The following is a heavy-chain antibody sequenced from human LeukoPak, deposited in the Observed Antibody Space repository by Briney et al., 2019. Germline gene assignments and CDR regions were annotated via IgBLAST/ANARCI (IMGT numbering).Heavy chain of an antibody. CDR3: ATKPAGRGRFDY. D-gene: IGHD6-19*01. CDR2: IYYSGTT. Sequence: SETLSLTCTISGGSISNDYWRWIRQPPGKGLEWIGYIYYSGTTNYNPSLKSRVTMSVDTSKNQFSLKLRSVTAADTAVYYCATKPAGRGRFDYWGQGFLVTVSS. CDR1: GGSISNDY. J-gene: IGHJ4*02. V-gene: IGHV4-59*08.